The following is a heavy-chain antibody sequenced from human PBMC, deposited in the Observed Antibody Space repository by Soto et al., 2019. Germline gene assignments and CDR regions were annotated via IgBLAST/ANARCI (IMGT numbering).Heavy chain of an antibody. CDR3: AGRLTTAASLDY. V-gene: IGHV3-53*01. CDR2: IHGGGSA. Sequence: VQLVESGGGLIQPGGSLRLSCAASGLSVSNNHMTWVRQAPGKGLEWVSLIHGGGSAYYAASVKCRFTISRDNSKNTLYLQTDSLRAEDTAIYYCAGRLTTAASLDYWGQGTLVTVSS. CDR1: GLSVSNNH. J-gene: IGHJ4*02. D-gene: IGHD1-1*01.